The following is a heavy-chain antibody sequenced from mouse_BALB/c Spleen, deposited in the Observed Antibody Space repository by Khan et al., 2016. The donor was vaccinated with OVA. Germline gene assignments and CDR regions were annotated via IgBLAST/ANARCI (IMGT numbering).Heavy chain of an antibody. CDR1: GYTFTSYW. J-gene: IGHJ2*01. CDR2: IYPGDGDT. Sequence: QVHVKQSGAELARPGASVKLSCKSSGYTFTSYWMQWVKQRPGQALEWIGSIYPGDGDTRYSQKFKGKATLTADKSSSTAFMQLSSLASEDSAVYYCASYRYDYFDYWGQGSTLTVSS. CDR3: ASYRYDYFDY. V-gene: IGHV1-87*01. D-gene: IGHD2-14*01.